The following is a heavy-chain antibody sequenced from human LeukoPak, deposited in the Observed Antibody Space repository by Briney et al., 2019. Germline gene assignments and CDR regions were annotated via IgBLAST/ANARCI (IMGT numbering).Heavy chain of an antibody. CDR2: INPNSGGT. D-gene: IGHD6-13*01. Sequence: ASVKVSCKASGYTFTGYYMHWVRQAPGQGLERMGWINPNSGGTNYAQKFQGRVTMTRDTSISTAYMELSRLRSDDTAVYYCARVESTAAAGYFDYWGQGTLVTVSS. V-gene: IGHV1-2*02. J-gene: IGHJ4*02. CDR1: GYTFTGYY. CDR3: ARVESTAAAGYFDY.